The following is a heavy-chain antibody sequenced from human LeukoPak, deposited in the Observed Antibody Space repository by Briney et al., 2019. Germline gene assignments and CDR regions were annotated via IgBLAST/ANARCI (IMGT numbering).Heavy chain of an antibody. V-gene: IGHV3-23*01. Sequence: GGSLRLSCTASGFTFSSHPMTWVRQAPGKGLEWVSSISGSGSSTYYADSVKGRFTISRDNSKNTLYLQMNSLRAEDTAVYYCAKDLSSSWNDYWGQGTLVTVSS. CDR2: ISGSGSST. CDR3: AKDLSSSWNDY. CDR1: GFTFSSHP. J-gene: IGHJ4*02. D-gene: IGHD6-6*01.